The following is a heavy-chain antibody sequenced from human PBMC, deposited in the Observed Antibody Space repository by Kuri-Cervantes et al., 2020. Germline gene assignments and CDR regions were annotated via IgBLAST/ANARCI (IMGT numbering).Heavy chain of an antibody. D-gene: IGHD3-22*01. V-gene: IGHV3-7*03. Sequence: GGSLRLSCAASGFTFSSYWMSWVRQAPGKGLEWVANIKQDGSEKYYVDSVKGRFTISRDNSKNTLYLQMNSLRAEDTAVYYCAKTYYYDSSGYYWDYYYGMDVWGQGTTVTVSS. CDR1: GFTFSSYW. CDR2: IKQDGSEK. CDR3: AKTYYYDSSGYYWDYYYGMDV. J-gene: IGHJ6*02.